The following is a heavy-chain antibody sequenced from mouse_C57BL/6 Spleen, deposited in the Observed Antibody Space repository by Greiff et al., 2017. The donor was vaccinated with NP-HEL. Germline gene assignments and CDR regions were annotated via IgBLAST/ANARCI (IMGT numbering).Heavy chain of an antibody. V-gene: IGHV1-69*01. CDR2: IDPSDSYT. J-gene: IGHJ3*01. CDR1: GYTFTSYW. D-gene: IGHD1-1*01. Sequence: QVQLQQPGAELVMPGASVKLSCKASGYTFTSYWMHWVKQRPGQGLEWIGEIDPSDSYTNYNHKFKRKSTLTVDKSSSTAYMQLGSLTSEDSAVYYCARSLLADWFAYWGKGPLVTVSA. CDR3: ARSLLADWFAY.